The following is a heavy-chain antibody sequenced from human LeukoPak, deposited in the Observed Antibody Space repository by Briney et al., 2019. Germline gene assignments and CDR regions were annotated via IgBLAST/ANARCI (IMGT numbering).Heavy chain of an antibody. J-gene: IGHJ4*02. CDR2: IYYSGST. CDR1: GGSISSYY. V-gene: IGHV4-59*01. CDR3: ARGDGYCSSTSCLLHFDY. D-gene: IGHD2-2*01. Sequence: PSENLSFTCTGSGGSISSYYWIWLPQPPGKGLKGIVYIYYSGSTNYNPSLKSRVNISVDTSKTPYSLKLSSVTAADTPVYYCARGDGYCSSTSCLLHFDYWGQGTLVTVSS.